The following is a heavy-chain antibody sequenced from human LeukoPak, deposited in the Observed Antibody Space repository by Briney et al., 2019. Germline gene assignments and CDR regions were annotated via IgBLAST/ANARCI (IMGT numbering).Heavy chain of an antibody. CDR2: INPNVVIT. Sequence: AGVKVSCKASGYTFTSYGISWVRQAPQQRLEWMGIINPNVVITSYAQKFQGTDTMNRDMSTSTVYMELSSLRSEDTAVYYCASVRPNPKYCSGGRCYRGLYYYYMDVWGKGTTVTVSS. D-gene: IGHD2-15*01. CDR3: ASVRPNPKYCSGGRCYRGLYYYYMDV. J-gene: IGHJ6*03. CDR1: GYTFTSYG. V-gene: IGHV1-46*01.